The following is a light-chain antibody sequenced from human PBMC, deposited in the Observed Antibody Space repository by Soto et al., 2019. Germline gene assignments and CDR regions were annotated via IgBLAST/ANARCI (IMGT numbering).Light chain of an antibody. J-gene: IGKJ5*01. CDR1: QSVSSSY. CDR3: QQYGSSLIP. V-gene: IGKV3-20*01. Sequence: EIVLTQSPGTLSLSPGERATLSCRASQSVSSSYLAWYQQKPGQAPRLLIYGASSRATGIPDRFSASGSGTDFTLTISGLEPEDFAVYYCQQYGSSLIPFGQGTRLEIK. CDR2: GAS.